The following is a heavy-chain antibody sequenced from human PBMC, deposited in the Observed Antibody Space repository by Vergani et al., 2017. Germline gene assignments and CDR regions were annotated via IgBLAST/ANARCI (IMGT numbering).Heavy chain of an antibody. CDR2: SSGSGGST. CDR1: GFTFSSYA. J-gene: IGHJ4*02. CDR3: AKDQTIFGVVIVIDY. D-gene: IGHD3-3*01. Sequence: EVQLLESGGGLVQPGGSLRLSCAASGFTFSSYAMSWVRQAPGKGLEWVSASSGSGGSTYYADSVKGRFTISRDNSKNQLYLQMNSLRAEDTAVYYCAKDQTIFGVVIVIDYWGQGTLVTVSS. V-gene: IGHV3-23*01.